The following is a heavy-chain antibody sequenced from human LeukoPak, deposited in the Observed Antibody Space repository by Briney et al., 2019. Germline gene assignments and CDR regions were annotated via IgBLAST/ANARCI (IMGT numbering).Heavy chain of an antibody. CDR3: ASEGPVGITMIVEIY. J-gene: IGHJ4*02. CDR1: GFTFSSYA. D-gene: IGHD3-22*01. Sequence: PGRSLRLSCAASGFTFSSYAMHWVRQAPGKGLEWVSYISSSSSTIYYADSVKGRFTISRDNAKNSLYLQMNSLRAEDTAVYYCASEGPVGITMIVEIYWGQGTLVTVSS. V-gene: IGHV3-48*01. CDR2: ISSSSSTI.